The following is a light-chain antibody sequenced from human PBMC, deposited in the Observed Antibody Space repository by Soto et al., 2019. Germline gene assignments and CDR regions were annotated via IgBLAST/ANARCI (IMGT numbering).Light chain of an antibody. J-gene: IGKJ4*01. CDR1: QSVSGSY. V-gene: IGKV3-20*01. CDR2: GAS. Sequence: DIVFTHSPGTLSLSQGERATLSCRVGQSVSGSYLAWYQQKRGQAPSLLVYGASSRANGVPHRCSSSGSGAELSLTISRLEPADSAVYYCQQYGSSPTFGGGTKVDIK. CDR3: QQYGSSPT.